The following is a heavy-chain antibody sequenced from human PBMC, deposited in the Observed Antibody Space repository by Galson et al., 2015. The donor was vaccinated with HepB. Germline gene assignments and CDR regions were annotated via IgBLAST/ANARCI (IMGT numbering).Heavy chain of an antibody. CDR3: ARGYCSSTSCYREQQLVRGTFDY. V-gene: IGHV3-30-3*01. J-gene: IGHJ4*02. CDR2: ISYDGSNK. CDR1: GFTFSSYA. Sequence: SLRLSCAASGFTFSSYAMHWVRQAPGKGLEWVAVISYDGSNKYYADSVKGRFTISRDNSKNTLYLQMNSLRAEDTAVYYCARGYCSSTSCYREQQLVRGTFDYWGQGTLVTVSS. D-gene: IGHD2-2*01.